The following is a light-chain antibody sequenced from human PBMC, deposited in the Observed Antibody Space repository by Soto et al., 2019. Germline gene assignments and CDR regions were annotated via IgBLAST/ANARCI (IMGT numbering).Light chain of an antibody. CDR3: CSYAGSSTYV. CDR2: EGS. Sequence: QSALTQPASVSASPGQSITISCTGTSSGVGSYNLVSWYQQHPGKAPKLMIYEGSKRPSGVSNRFSGPKSGNTASLTISGLQAEDEADYYCCSYAGSSTYVFGTGTKVTVL. V-gene: IGLV2-23*01. CDR1: SSGVGSYNL. J-gene: IGLJ1*01.